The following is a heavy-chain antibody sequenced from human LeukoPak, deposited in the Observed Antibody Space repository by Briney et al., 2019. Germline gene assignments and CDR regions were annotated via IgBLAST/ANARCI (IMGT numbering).Heavy chain of an antibody. CDR2: IGAYNGNT. J-gene: IGHJ4*02. V-gene: IGHV1-18*01. D-gene: IGHD3-9*01. CDR1: GYTFTSYG. CDR3: ARFRIPSNYDILTGPYYFDY. Sequence: ASVKVSCKASGYTFTSYGISWVRQAPGQGLEWMGWIGAYNGNTNYAQKLQGRVTMTTDTSTSTAYMELRSLRSDDTAVYYCARFRIPSNYDILTGPYYFDYWGQGTLVTVSS.